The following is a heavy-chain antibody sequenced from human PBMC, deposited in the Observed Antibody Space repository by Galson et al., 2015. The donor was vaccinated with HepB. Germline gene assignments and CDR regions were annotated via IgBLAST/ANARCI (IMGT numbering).Heavy chain of an antibody. D-gene: IGHD3-22*01. Sequence: SLRLSCAASGLTFSGYAMSWVRQAPGKGLEWVSAISGSGVSTYYTDSVKGRFIISRDNSKNTLYLQTNSLRAEDTALYYCAKFGSSSGQIWGVRAFDIWGQGTMVTVSS. CDR3: AKFGSSSGQIWGVRAFDI. J-gene: IGHJ3*02. V-gene: IGHV3-23*01. CDR2: ISGSGVST. CDR1: GLTFSGYA.